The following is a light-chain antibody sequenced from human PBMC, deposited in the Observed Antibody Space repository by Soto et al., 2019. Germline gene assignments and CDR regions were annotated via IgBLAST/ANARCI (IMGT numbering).Light chain of an antibody. J-gene: IGKJ4*01. CDR1: QSIASD. V-gene: IGKV3-15*01. CDR3: QQYNNWPFT. Sequence: EILMTQSPATLSVSPGERATLSCRASQSIASDLAWYQQKPGQAPRHLIYGASTRATGIPARFSGRGSGTEFTLTISSLQSEDFAIYYCQQYNNWPFTFGGGTKVEIK. CDR2: GAS.